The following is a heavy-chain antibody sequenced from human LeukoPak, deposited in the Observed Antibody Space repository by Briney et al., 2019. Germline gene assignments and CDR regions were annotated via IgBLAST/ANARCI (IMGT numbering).Heavy chain of an antibody. CDR3: AKSYFDYSTYYSYYFNL. D-gene: IGHD4-11*01. J-gene: IGHJ4*02. CDR2: VYTSGST. Sequence: SETLSLTCTVSGGSISGGYWSWIRQSPGRGLEWIGYVYTSGSTKYNPSLKSRVTISVDTSKSQFALKLSSVTAADTAVYYCAKSYFDYSTYYSYYFNLWGQGALVTVSS. CDR1: GGSISGGY. V-gene: IGHV4-4*09.